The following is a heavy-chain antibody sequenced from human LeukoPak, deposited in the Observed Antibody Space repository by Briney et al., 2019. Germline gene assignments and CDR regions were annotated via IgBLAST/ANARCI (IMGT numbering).Heavy chain of an antibody. CDR1: GATFNNYV. J-gene: IGHJ6*02. CDR2: IIPSLDIV. CDR3: ARGFGGSSGSSDYYGMDV. D-gene: IGHD6-19*01. Sequence: ASVKVSCTASGATFNNYVITWVRQAPGQGLEWMAMIIPSLDIVNYAQTFQDRLTITAEKSTSTAYMELRSLRSEDTAVYYCARGFGGSSGSSDYYGMDVWGQGTTVTVSS. V-gene: IGHV1-69*04.